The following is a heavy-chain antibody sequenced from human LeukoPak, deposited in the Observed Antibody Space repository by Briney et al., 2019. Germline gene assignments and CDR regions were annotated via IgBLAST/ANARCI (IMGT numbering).Heavy chain of an antibody. J-gene: IGHJ4*02. D-gene: IGHD3-22*01. CDR1: GGSFNDYF. CDR3: ARGRYDSSGYYRKQGSRSYFDY. Sequence: SETLSLTCAVYGGSFNDYFWTWIRQTPGRGLEWIGDITHGGATRYNPSLESRVTISQDTSKRQLYLRLSSVTAADTAVYYCARGRYDSSGYYRKQGSRSYFDYWGQGTLVTVSS. V-gene: IGHV4-34*01. CDR2: ITHGGAT.